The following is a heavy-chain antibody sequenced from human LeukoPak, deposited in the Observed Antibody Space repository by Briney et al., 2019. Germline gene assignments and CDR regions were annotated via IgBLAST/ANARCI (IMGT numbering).Heavy chain of an antibody. CDR2: ISWSSGNI. V-gene: IGHV3-9*01. Sequence: PGGSLRLSCAASGFTFDDYAMHWVRQAPGKGLEWVSGISWSSGNIGYAHSVKGRFTISRDNAKNSLYLQMNSLRAEDTALYYCAKDMAEAVAGTFDNWGQGTLVTVSS. CDR1: GFTFDDYA. J-gene: IGHJ5*02. D-gene: IGHD6-19*01. CDR3: AKDMAEAVAGTFDN.